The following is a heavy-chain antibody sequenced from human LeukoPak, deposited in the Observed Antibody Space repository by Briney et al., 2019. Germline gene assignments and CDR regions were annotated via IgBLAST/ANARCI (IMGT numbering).Heavy chain of an antibody. CDR3: ARDPSPLTTGTTLSAAY. CDR2: ISSSSSYI. J-gene: IGHJ4*02. Sequence: GGSLRLSCAASGFTVDSNYLSWVRQAPGKGLEWVSSISSSSSYIYYADSVKGRFTISRDNAKNSLYLQMNSLRAEDTAVYYCARDPSPLTTGTTLSAAYWGQGTLVTVSS. CDR1: GFTVDSNY. V-gene: IGHV3-21*01. D-gene: IGHD1-1*01.